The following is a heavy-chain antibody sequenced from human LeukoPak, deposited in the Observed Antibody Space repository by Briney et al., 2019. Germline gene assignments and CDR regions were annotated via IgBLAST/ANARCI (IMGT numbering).Heavy chain of an antibody. J-gene: IGHJ5*02. V-gene: IGHV3-66*03. D-gene: IGHD3/OR15-3a*01. CDR3: ARDRAANQDWVEFDP. CDR1: GFPFSSHA. CDR2: IRDSGEA. Sequence: LAGGSLRLSCAASGFPFSSHAMRWVRQPPGKGREWVGLIRDSGEAFYADFARGRFAISRDESENTLYLQMNSLRVEDTAVYFCARDRAANQDWVEFDPWGQGTPVIVSS.